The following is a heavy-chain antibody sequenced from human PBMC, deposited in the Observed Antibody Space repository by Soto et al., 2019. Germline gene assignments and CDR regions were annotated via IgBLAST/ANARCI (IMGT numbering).Heavy chain of an antibody. V-gene: IGHV3-23*01. CDR3: AKGRGIWGSYRFYYFDY. CDR1: GFTFSSYA. Sequence: QPGGSLRLSCAASGFTFSSYAMSWVRQAPGKGLEWVSVISGSGSSTYYADSVKGRFTISRDNSKNTLYLQMNSLRAEDTALYYCAKGRGIWGSYRFYYFDYWGQGTLVTVSS. CDR2: ISGSGSST. J-gene: IGHJ4*02. D-gene: IGHD3-16*02.